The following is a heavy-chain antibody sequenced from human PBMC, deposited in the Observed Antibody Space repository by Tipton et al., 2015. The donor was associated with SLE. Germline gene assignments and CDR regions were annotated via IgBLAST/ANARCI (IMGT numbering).Heavy chain of an antibody. J-gene: IGHJ4*02. CDR1: GGSISSYY. D-gene: IGHD6-19*01. CDR2: IYTSGST. Sequence: TLSLTCTVSGGSISSYYWSWIRQPAGKGLEWIGRIYTSGSTNYNPSLKSRVTISVDTSKNQFSLKLSSVTAADTAVYYCASEGGSGWYSVDYWGQGTLVTVSS. CDR3: ASEGGSGWYSVDY. V-gene: IGHV4-4*07.